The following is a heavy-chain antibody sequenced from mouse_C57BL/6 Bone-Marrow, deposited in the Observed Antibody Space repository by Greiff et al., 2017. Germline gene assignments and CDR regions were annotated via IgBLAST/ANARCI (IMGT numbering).Heavy chain of an antibody. V-gene: IGHV5-2*01. CDR1: EYEFPSHD. J-gene: IGHJ1*01. CDR2: INSDGGST. D-gene: IGHD2-5*01. Sequence: EVKLMESGGGLVQPGESLKLSCESNEYEFPSHDMSWVRQTPEKRLELVAAINSDGGSTYYPDTMERRFIISRDNTKKTLYLQMSSLRSEDTALFYCARRGCYTRITPRELEGWGVGTTVTVSS. CDR3: ARRGCYTRITPRELEG.